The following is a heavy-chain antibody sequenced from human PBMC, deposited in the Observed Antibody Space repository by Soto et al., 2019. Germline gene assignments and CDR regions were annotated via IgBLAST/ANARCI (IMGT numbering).Heavy chain of an antibody. CDR2: ISSSSSYI. Sequence: EVQLVESGGGLVKPGGSLRLSCAASGFTFSSYSMNWVRQAPGKGLEWVSSISSSSSYIYYADSVKGRFTISRDNAKNSLYLQMNSLRAEDTAVYYCARYGDYKIRYFDLGGRGTLVTVPS. V-gene: IGHV3-21*01. J-gene: IGHJ2*01. D-gene: IGHD4-17*01. CDR3: ARYGDYKIRYFDL. CDR1: GFTFSSYS.